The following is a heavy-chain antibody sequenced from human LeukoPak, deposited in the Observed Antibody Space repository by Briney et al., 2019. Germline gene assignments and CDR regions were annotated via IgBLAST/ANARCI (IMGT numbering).Heavy chain of an antibody. J-gene: IGHJ4*02. CDR2: IIPIFGTA. CDR3: ARGAQGWWLQVSFDY. CDR1: GGTFSSYA. V-gene: IGHV1-69*01. Sequence: GSSVKVSCKASGGTFSSYAISWVRQAPGQGLEWMGGIIPIFGTANYAQKFQGRVTITADESTSTAYMELSSLRSEDTAVYYCARGAQGWWLQVSFDYWGQGTLVTVSS. D-gene: IGHD5-18*01.